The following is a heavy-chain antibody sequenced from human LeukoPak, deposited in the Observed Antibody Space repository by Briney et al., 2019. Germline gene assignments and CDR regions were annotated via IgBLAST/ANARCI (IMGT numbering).Heavy chain of an antibody. CDR2: IYTSGST. D-gene: IGHD1-1*01. V-gene: IGHV4-4*07. J-gene: IGHJ3*02. CDR3: ARWAERRLRAFDI. Sequence: SETLSLTCSVSGGSISSYYWSWIRQPAGKGLEWIGRIYTSGSTNYSPSLKSRVTMSVDTSKNQFSLKLSSVTAADTAVYYCARWAERRLRAFDIWGQGTMVTVSS. CDR1: GGSISSYY.